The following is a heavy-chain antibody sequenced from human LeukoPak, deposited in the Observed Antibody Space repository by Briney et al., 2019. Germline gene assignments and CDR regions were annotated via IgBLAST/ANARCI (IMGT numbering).Heavy chain of an antibody. D-gene: IGHD2-8*02. CDR1: GGSLSSHY. CDR3: AREGWWGMKYFIDF. V-gene: IGHV4-59*11. CDR2: IYHTGST. Sequence: SETLSLTCHVSGGSLSSHYWSWVRQSPEKGLEWVGQIYHTGSTHYNPSLRSRFAISVDTSKNQFFLNVKSVTAADTAVYYCAREGWWGMKYFIDFWGQGTLVIVSS. J-gene: IGHJ4*02.